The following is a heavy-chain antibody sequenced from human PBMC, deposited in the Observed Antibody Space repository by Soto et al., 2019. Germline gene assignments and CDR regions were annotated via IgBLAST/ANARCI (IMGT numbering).Heavy chain of an antibody. V-gene: IGHV3-15*01. CDR1: GFTLSNAW. CDR2: IKSKTDGGTT. Sequence: PGGSLRLSCAASGFTLSNAWMSWVRQAPGKGLEWVGRIKSKTDGGTTDYAAPVKGRFTISRDDSKNTLYLQMNSLKTEDTAVYYCTTGYIVVVPAANPYYFDYWGQGTLVTVSS. CDR3: TTGYIVVVPAANPYYFDY. D-gene: IGHD2-2*01. J-gene: IGHJ4*02.